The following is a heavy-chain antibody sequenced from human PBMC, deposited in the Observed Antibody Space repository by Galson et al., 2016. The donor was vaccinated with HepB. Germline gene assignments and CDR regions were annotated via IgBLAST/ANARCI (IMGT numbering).Heavy chain of an antibody. V-gene: IGHV3-21*01. CDR2: ISATSVYV. D-gene: IGHD1-26*01. CDR3: ARVQAAVGKAELELDS. J-gene: IGHJ4*02. CDR1: GFTFNTYI. Sequence: SLRLSCAASGFTFNTYIMNWVRQAPGKGLEWVASISATSVYVFYADSVKGRFSISRDNAKDSLYLQMNNLRVEDTAVYYCARVQAAVGKAELELDSWGQGTLVTVSS.